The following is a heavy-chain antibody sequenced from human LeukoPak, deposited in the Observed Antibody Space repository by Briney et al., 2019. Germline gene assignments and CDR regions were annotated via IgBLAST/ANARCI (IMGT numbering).Heavy chain of an antibody. CDR3: AKAGAYCSGGSGYYYYYRDV. D-gene: IGHD2-15*01. V-gene: IGHV3-20*04. J-gene: IGHJ6*03. CDR2: INWNGGST. Sequence: GGSLRLSCAASGFTFDDYGMSWVRQAPGKGLEWVSGINWNGGSTGYADSVKGRFTISRDNSKNTLYLQMNSLRAEDTAVYYCAKAGAYCSGGSGYYYYYRDVWGKGPRVTISS. CDR1: GFTFDDYG.